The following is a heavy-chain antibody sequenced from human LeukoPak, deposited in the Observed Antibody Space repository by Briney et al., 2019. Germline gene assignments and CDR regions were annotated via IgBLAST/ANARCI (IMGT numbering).Heavy chain of an antibody. V-gene: IGHV3-48*03. J-gene: IGHJ4*02. D-gene: IGHD4-17*01. CDR1: GFTLSSYE. CDR2: ISSSGSTI. CDR3: AAPTG. Sequence: GGSVTLSCSASGFTLSSYEMNWLAPAPGKGVEWVSYISSSGSTIYYAVSVKGRFTISRDNAKNSLYLHMNSLRAEDKAFYYCAAPTGGGQGTLVTVSS.